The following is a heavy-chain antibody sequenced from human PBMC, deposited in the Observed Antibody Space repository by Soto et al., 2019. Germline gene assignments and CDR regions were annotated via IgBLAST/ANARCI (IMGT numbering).Heavy chain of an antibody. CDR3: EREALWFGELRMAFDI. J-gene: IGHJ3*02. V-gene: IGHV4-34*01. Sequence: QVQLQQWGAGLLKPSETLSLTCAVYGGSFSGYYWSWIRQPPGKGLEWIGEINHSGSTNYNPSLKSRFTISVDTSKNQFARKLSSGTAADTAVYYCEREALWFGELRMAFDIWGQGTMVTVSS. D-gene: IGHD3-10*01. CDR2: INHSGST. CDR1: GGSFSGYY.